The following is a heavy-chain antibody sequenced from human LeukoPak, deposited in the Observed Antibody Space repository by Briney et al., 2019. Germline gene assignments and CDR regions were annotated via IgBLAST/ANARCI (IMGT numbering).Heavy chain of an antibody. J-gene: IGHJ3*02. CDR2: IDSSDASR. Sequence: GRSLRLSCTASGFTLSSYEVNWVRQAPGKGLEWISYIDSSDASRYYADSVKGRFTISRDNAKNSLYLQMNSLRAEDTAVYYCAREDASAFDIWGQGTMVTVSS. D-gene: IGHD2-2*01. CDR3: AREDASAFDI. CDR1: GFTLSSYE. V-gene: IGHV3-48*03.